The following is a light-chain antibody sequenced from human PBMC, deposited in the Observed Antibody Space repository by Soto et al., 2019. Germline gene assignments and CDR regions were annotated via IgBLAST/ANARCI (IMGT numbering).Light chain of an antibody. CDR3: TSYTITSTSHLYV. CDR2: EVS. V-gene: IGLV2-14*01. J-gene: IGLJ1*01. Sequence: QSALTQPASVSGSPGQSITISCTGTSSDVGGYNFVSWYQHHPGKAPKLMIYEVSNRPSGVSNRFSGSKSGNTASLTISGLQVEDEADYYCTSYTITSTSHLYVFGTGTKLTVL. CDR1: SSDVGGYNF.